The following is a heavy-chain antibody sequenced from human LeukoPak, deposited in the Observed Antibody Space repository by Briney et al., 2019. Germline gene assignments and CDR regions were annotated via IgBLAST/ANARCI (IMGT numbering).Heavy chain of an antibody. J-gene: IGHJ4*02. CDR3: ARLSNYDSSGYPFDC. D-gene: IGHD3-22*01. V-gene: IGHV4-31*03. CDR1: GGSITSAGYY. Sequence: SETLSLTCTVSGGSITSAGYYWSWIHQPPGEGLKLIGNIYYSGSTYYSPSLKSRLTISVDTSKNQFSLKLNSVTAADTAVYYCARLSNYDSSGYPFDCWGQGTLVTVSS. CDR2: IYYSGST.